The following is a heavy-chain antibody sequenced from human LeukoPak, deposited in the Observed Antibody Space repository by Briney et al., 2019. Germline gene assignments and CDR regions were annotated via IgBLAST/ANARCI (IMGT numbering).Heavy chain of an antibody. CDR3: ARAITIFDYYYMDV. CDR2: MNPKSGYT. V-gene: IGHV1-8*01. D-gene: IGHD3-3*01. J-gene: IGHJ6*03. CDR1: GDTFTTYD. Sequence: ASVKVSCNISGDTFTTYDINWVRQATGQGLEWMGWMNPKSGYTVYAQKFQGRLTLTRDISISTAYMELSSLRSEDTAVYFCARAITIFDYYYMDVWGKGTTVTVSS.